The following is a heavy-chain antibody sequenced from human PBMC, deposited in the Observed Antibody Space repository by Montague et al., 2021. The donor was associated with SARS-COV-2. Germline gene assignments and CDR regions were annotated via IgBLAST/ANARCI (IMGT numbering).Heavy chain of an antibody. Sequence: SETLSLTCAVYGGSFSGYYWTWIRQSPGKGLEWIAEINHSGTTNYNFNPSLRSRVTISVDTSKNQFSLILNSVTAADTAMYYCARDRSRAFCEDASCYSENWFAPWGQGILVTVSS. CDR1: GGSFSGYY. D-gene: IGHD2-2*01. CDR2: INHSGTT. J-gene: IGHJ5*02. CDR3: ARDRSRAFCEDASCYSENWFAP. V-gene: IGHV4-34*01.